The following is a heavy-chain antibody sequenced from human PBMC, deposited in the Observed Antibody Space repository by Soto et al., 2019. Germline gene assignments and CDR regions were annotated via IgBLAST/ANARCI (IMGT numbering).Heavy chain of an antibody. V-gene: IGHV3-21*01. D-gene: IGHD2-2*01. CDR2: ISSSSSYI. J-gene: IGHJ6*03. CDR3: ARGHHCSSTSCYRPKNYYYYMDV. Sequence: EVQLVESGGGLVKPGGSLRLSCAASGFTFSSYSMNWVRQAPGKGLEWVSSISSSSSYIYYADSVKGRFTTSRDNAKNSLYLQMNSLRAEDTAVYYCARGHHCSSTSCYRPKNYYYYMDVWGKGTTVTVSS. CDR1: GFTFSSYS.